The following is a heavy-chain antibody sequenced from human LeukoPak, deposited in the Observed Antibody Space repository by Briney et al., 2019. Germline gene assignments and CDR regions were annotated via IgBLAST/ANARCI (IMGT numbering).Heavy chain of an antibody. D-gene: IGHD6-13*01. J-gene: IGHJ4*02. CDR3: AKGRVAAAGASSYYFDY. V-gene: IGHV3-23*01. Sequence: GGSLRLSCAASGFTFSSYAMSWVRQAPGKGLEWVSAISGSGGSTYYADSVKGRFTISRDNSKNTLYLQMNSLRAEDTAVYYCAKGRVAAAGASSYYFDYWGQGTLVTVSS. CDR2: ISGSGGST. CDR1: GFTFSSYA.